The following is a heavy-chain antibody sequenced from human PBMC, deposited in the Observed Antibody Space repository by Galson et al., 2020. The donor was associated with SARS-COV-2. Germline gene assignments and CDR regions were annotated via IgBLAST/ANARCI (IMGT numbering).Heavy chain of an antibody. CDR1: GGSIRNRDYY. J-gene: IGHJ6*02. CDR3: ARHYRDVSGSYGGGYGMDV. D-gene: IGHD3-10*01. V-gene: IGHV4-39*01. Sequence: SETLSLTCTVSGGSIRNRDYYWGWIRQPPGKGLEWIASIYYSGSIYYNPSLKSRVTISVDTSKNQFSLNLSSVTAADTAVYYCARHYRDVSGSYGGGYGMDVWGQGTTVIVS. CDR2: IYYSGSI.